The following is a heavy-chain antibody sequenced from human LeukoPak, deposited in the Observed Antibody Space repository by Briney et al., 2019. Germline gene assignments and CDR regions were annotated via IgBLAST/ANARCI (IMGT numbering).Heavy chain of an antibody. CDR2: IIPIFGTA. Sequence: ASVKVSCKASGGTFSSYAIGWVRQAPGQGLEWMGGIIPIFGTANYAQKFQGRVTITADESTSTAYMELSSLRSEDTAVYYCARSAYCSSTSCSPRGIITGAFDIGGQGTMVTVSS. CDR3: ARSAYCSSTSCSPRGIITGAFDI. CDR1: GGTFSSYA. D-gene: IGHD2-2*01. V-gene: IGHV1-69*01. J-gene: IGHJ3*02.